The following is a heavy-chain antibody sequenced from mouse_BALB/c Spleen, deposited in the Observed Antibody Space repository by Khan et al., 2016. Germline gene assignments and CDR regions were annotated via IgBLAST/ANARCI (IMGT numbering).Heavy chain of an antibody. Sequence: QVQLQQSGPELAKPGASVKMSCKASGYTFTSYWIHWVKQRPGQGLEWIGYINPSTGYTEYNQKSKDKATLTADKSSSTAYLQLSSLTSEDSAVSYDARCAYYGNYLFAYWGQGTLVTVSA. CDR1: GYTFTSYW. J-gene: IGHJ3*01. CDR2: INPSTGYT. CDR3: ARCAYYGNYLFAY. V-gene: IGHV1-7*01. D-gene: IGHD2-10*01.